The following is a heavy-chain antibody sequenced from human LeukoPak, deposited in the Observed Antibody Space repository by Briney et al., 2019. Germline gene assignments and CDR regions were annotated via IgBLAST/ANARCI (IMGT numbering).Heavy chain of an antibody. Sequence: TETLSLTCTVSGASFSSASYWTWIRQPPGKGVEWIAHIYNGVNTNYNPSLKSRVTISVDTSKNQFSLRLNSVTAADTAVYYCARSRAFNSGAFDPWGQGSLVTVSS. D-gene: IGHD1-26*01. CDR3: ARSRAFNSGAFDP. CDR2: IYNGVNT. J-gene: IGHJ5*02. CDR1: GASFSSASY. V-gene: IGHV4-61*01.